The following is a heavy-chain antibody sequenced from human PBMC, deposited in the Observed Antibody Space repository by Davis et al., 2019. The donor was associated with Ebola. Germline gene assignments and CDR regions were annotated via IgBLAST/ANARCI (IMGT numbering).Heavy chain of an antibody. Sequence: GGSLRLSCAASGFTFSSYAMSWVRQAPGKGLEWVANLDHGGSGKYYVDSVKGRFTISRDNSKNTLYLQMNSLRAEDTAVYYCAREGAAVPDYYYGMDVWGQGTTVTVSS. V-gene: IGHV3-7*01. D-gene: IGHD6-13*01. J-gene: IGHJ6*02. CDR1: GFTFSSYA. CDR2: LDHGGSGK. CDR3: AREGAAVPDYYYGMDV.